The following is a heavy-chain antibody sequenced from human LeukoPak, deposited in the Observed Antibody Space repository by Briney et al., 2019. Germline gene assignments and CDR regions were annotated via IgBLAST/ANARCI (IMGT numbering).Heavy chain of an antibody. V-gene: IGHV4-59*01. CDR2: IYYSGST. CDR1: GGSISSYY. D-gene: IGHD3-3*01. J-gene: IGHJ4*02. Sequence: SETLSLTCTVSGGSISSYYWSWIRQPPGKGLEWTGYIYYSGSTNYNPSLKSRVTISVDTSKNQFSLKLSSVTAADTAVYYCARGNPNVEGFDYWGQGTLVTVSS. CDR3: ARGNPNVEGFDY.